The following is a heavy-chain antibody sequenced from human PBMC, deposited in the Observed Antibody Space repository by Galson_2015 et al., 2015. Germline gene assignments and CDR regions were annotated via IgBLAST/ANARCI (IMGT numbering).Heavy chain of an antibody. D-gene: IGHD2-2*01. CDR2: IYSGGST. CDR1: GFTVSSNY. Sequence: SLRLSCAASGFTVSSNYMSWVRQAPGKGLEWVSVIYSGGSTYYADSVKGRFTISRDNSKNTLYLQMNSLRAEDTAVYYCASLDRYCSSTGCFIFDYWGQGTLVTVSS. J-gene: IGHJ4*02. V-gene: IGHV3-53*01. CDR3: ASLDRYCSSTGCFIFDY.